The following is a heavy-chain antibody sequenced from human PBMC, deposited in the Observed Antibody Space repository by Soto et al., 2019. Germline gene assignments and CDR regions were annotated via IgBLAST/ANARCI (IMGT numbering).Heavy chain of an antibody. CDR2: IIPIFAPA. J-gene: IGHJ6*02. D-gene: IGHD6-13*01. V-gene: IGHV1-69*13. CDR3: ARVAAAGKEDYYYGTEL. Sequence: SVKVSCKASGGTFSSYAISWVRQAPGQGLELMGGIIPIFAPANYAQKFQGGVTITADESTSTAYMELSSLRSEDTAVYYCARVAAAGKEDYYYGTELWGEGTTVTVSS. CDR1: GGTFSSYA.